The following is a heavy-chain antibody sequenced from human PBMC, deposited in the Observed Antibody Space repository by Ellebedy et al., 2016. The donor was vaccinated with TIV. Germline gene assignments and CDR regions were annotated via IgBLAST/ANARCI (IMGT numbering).Heavy chain of an antibody. CDR2: ISYDGSNK. D-gene: IGHD3-22*01. CDR3: ARAQGPYYYDSSGYYGPYAFDI. J-gene: IGHJ3*02. Sequence: GESLKISXAASGFTFSSYAMHWVRQAPGKGLEWVAVISYDGSNKYYADSVKGRFTISRDNSKNTLYLQMNSLRAEDTAVYYCARAQGPYYYDSSGYYGPYAFDIWGQGTMVTVSS. V-gene: IGHV3-30-3*01. CDR1: GFTFSSYA.